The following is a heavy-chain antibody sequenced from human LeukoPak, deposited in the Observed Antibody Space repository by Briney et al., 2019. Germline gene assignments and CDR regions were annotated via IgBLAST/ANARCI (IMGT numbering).Heavy chain of an antibody. CDR2: ISASSRTT. CDR1: GVIFSSLS. CDR3: ARPRGVDTAMVNY. D-gene: IGHD5-18*01. J-gene: IGHJ4*02. V-gene: IGHV3-48*04. Sequence: GGSLRLSCETSGVIFSSLSLNWVRQPPGKGLEWLSYISASSRTTYYADSVKGRFTISRDNAKNSLYLQMNSLRAEDTAVYYCARPRGVDTAMVNYWGQGTLVTVSS.